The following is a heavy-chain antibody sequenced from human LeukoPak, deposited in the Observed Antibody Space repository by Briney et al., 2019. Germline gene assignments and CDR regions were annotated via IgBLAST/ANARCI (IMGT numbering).Heavy chain of an antibody. CDR2: IYYSGST. D-gene: IGHD2-15*01. Sequence: SETLSLTCTVSGGSISSYYWSWIRQPPGKGLEWIGYIYYSGSTNYNPSLQSRVTVSLDTSKSQLSLRLTSVTAADTAVYYCAIRALGYCSGGSCRDYWGQGTLVTVSS. V-gene: IGHV4-59*01. CDR1: GGSISSYY. J-gene: IGHJ4*02. CDR3: AIRALGYCSGGSCRDY.